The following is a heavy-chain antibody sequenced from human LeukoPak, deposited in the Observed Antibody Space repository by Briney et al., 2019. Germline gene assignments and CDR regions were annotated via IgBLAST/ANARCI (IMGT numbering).Heavy chain of an antibody. D-gene: IGHD3-10*01. V-gene: IGHV1-8*01. CDR1: GYTFTSYD. CDR3: ARKAHFGELLLGYYYYYMDV. Sequence: ASVKVSCKASGYTFTSYDINWVRQATGQGLEWMGWMNPNSGNTGYAQKFQGRVTMTRNTSISTAYMELSSLRSEDTAVYYCARKAHFGELLLGYYYYYMDVWGKGTTVTISS. J-gene: IGHJ6*03. CDR2: MNPNSGNT.